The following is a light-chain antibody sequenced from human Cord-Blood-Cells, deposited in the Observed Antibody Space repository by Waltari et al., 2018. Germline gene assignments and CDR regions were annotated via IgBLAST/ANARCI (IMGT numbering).Light chain of an antibody. J-gene: IGLJ1*01. CDR2: GTS. CDR1: SSNIGAGYD. V-gene: IGLV1-40*01. CDR3: QSYDSSLSGYV. Sequence: QSVLTQPPSVSGAPGQRVTISCTGSSSNIGAGYDVHWYQQLPGTAPKLLIYGTSTRPSGGPDRFSGSKSGTSASLPITGLQAEDEADYYCQSYDSSLSGYVFGTGTKVTVL.